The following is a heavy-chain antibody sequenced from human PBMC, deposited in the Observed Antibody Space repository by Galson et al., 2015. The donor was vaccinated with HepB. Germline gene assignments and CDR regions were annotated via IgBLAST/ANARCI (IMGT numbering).Heavy chain of an antibody. V-gene: IGHV1-69*04. CDR3: ARDSTDYGDYGYYYYGMDV. D-gene: IGHD4-17*01. J-gene: IGHJ6*02. CDR2: IIPILGIA. Sequence: SVKVSCKASGGTFSSYTISWVRQAPGQGLEWMGRIIPILGIANYAQKFQGRVTITADKSTSTAYMELSSLRSEDTAVYYCARDSTDYGDYGYYYYGMDVWGQGTTVTVSS. CDR1: GGTFSSYT.